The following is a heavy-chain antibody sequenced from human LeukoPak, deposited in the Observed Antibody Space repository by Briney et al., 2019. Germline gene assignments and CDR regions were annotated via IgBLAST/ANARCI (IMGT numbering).Heavy chain of an antibody. Sequence: SETLSLTCTVSGGSISSYYWSWIRQPPGKGPEWIGYIYYSGSTNYNPSLKSRVTISVDTSKNQFSLKLSSVTAADTAVYYCARRGTAYYYYYGMDVWGQGTTVTVSS. V-gene: IGHV4-59*01. D-gene: IGHD3-16*01. CDR2: IYYSGST. CDR3: ARRGTAYYYYYGMDV. CDR1: GGSISSYY. J-gene: IGHJ6*02.